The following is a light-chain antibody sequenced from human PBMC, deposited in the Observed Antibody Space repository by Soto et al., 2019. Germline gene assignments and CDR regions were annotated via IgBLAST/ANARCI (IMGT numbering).Light chain of an antibody. CDR2: ATS. V-gene: IGKV3-20*01. J-gene: IGKJ2*03. CDR1: QSVSSNY. Sequence: EIVLTQSPGTLSLSPGDRVTLSCRASQSVSSNYLAWYQQKPGQAPRLLIYATSARATGIPDRFSGSGSGTDFTLTISRLEPEDFAMYYCQQXGDYNSPRYSFGQGTRLEI. CDR3: QQXGDYNSPRYS.